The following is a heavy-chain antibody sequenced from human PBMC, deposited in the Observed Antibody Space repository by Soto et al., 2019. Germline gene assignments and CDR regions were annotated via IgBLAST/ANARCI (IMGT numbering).Heavy chain of an antibody. CDR2: VYYRGST. Sequence: SATLSLTCTFSDGYIISDSYYWGWIRQPPGRGLEWIGSVYYRGSTYHTPSLKSRVVISADTSKNQFSLILSSVTAADTAVYFCARQAGAPASFQYAFEHRGRGALVTVAS. D-gene: IGHD2-2*01. CDR1: DGYIISDSYY. V-gene: IGHV4-39*01. CDR3: ARQAGAPASFQYAFEH. J-gene: IGHJ4*02.